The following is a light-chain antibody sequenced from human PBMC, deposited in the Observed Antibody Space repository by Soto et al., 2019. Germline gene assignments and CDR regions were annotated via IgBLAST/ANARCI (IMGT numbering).Light chain of an antibody. V-gene: IGLV2-23*02. Sequence: QSALTQPASVSGSPGQSITISCTGTRSDVGNYNFVSWYQQHPGKAPKLMIYDVNKRPSGVSNHFSGSKSGNTASLTISGLQAEDEAHYYCCSYAGSSTGVFGGGTKVTVL. J-gene: IGLJ3*02. CDR3: CSYAGSSTGV. CDR2: DVN. CDR1: RSDVGNYNF.